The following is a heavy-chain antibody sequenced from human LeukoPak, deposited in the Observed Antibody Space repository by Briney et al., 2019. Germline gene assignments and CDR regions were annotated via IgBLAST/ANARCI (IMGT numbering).Heavy chain of an antibody. CDR3: ARDKSGSGYYDY. J-gene: IGHJ4*02. D-gene: IGHD3-22*01. CDR1: GFTFSSYW. Sequence: GGSLRLSCAASGFTFSSYWMHWVRQAPGKGLAWVSRINSDGSSTSYADSVKGRFTTSRDNAKNSLYLQMNSLRAEDTAVYYCARDKSGSGYYDYWGQGTLVTVSS. CDR2: INSDGSST. V-gene: IGHV3-74*01.